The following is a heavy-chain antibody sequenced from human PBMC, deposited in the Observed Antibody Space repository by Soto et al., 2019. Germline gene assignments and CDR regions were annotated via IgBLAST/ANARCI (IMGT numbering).Heavy chain of an antibody. D-gene: IGHD1-26*01. CDR1: GFSSSCYA. CDR2: ISGSDGTT. Sequence: GGSLRLSCAASGFSSSCYAMSWVRQAPGKGLEWVSAISGSDGTTYYADSVKGRFTISRDNSKNTLYLQMNSLRAEDTAIYYCAKPFTGGIYYLSFDYWGQGALVTVSS. V-gene: IGHV3-23*01. CDR3: AKPFTGGIYYLSFDY. J-gene: IGHJ4*02.